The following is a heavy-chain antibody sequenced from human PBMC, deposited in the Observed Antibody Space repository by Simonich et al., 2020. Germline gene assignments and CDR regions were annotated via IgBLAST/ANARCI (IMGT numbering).Heavy chain of an antibody. CDR1: GFTFSSYD. Sequence: EVQLVESGGGLVQPGGSLRLSCAASGFTFSSYDMHWVRQETGTGLEWVSAFETAVDTYDPGSLKGLFTISRENAKNSLYLQMNSLRAGDTAVYYCARGGYSGSYNWFDPWGQGTLVTVSS. CDR2: FETAVDT. V-gene: IGHV3-13*01. D-gene: IGHD1-26*01. CDR3: ARGGYSGSYNWFDP. J-gene: IGHJ5*02.